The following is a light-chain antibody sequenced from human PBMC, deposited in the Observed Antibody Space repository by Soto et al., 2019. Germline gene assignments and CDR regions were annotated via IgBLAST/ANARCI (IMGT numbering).Light chain of an antibody. Sequence: EIVFTQSPATLSLSPGERASLACRASQSVSSYLAWYQQKPGQAPRLLIYDASNRATGIPARFSGSGSGTDFTLTISSLEPEDFAVYYCQQRSNWPPIFTFGPGTKLDIK. V-gene: IGKV3-11*01. CDR3: QQRSNWPPIFT. CDR2: DAS. CDR1: QSVSSY. J-gene: IGKJ3*01.